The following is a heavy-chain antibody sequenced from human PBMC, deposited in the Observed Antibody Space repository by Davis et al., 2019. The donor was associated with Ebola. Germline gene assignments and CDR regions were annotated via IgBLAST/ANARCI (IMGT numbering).Heavy chain of an antibody. J-gene: IGHJ4*02. D-gene: IGHD5-18*01. CDR2: ISYDGSNK. Sequence: GESLKISCAASGFTFSSYAMHWVRQAPGKGLEWVAVISYDGSNKYYADSVKGRFTISRDNSKNTLYLQMNSLRAEDTAVYYCARDRGYSYALDYWGQGTLVTVSS. CDR1: GFTFSSYA. V-gene: IGHV3-30-3*01. CDR3: ARDRGYSYALDY.